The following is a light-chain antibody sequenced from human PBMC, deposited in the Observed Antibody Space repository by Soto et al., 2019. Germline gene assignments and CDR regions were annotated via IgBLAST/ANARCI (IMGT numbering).Light chain of an antibody. CDR2: GAS. CDR1: QSVRSD. V-gene: IGKV3-20*01. J-gene: IGKJ1*01. CDR3: QQYGSSPRT. Sequence: EIVMTQSPATLSVAPGERATLSCRASQSVRSDLAWYQHKPGQAPRLLIYGASTRATGIPVRFSGSGSGTDFTLTISRLEPEDFAVYYCQQYGSSPRTFGQGTKVDIK.